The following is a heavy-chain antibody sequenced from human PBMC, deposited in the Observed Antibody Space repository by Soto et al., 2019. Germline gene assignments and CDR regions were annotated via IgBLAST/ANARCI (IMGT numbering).Heavy chain of an antibody. V-gene: IGHV3-15*01. CDR2: VKSKTDGGTT. CDR3: TTGGGRNHAFDI. CDR1: GFTFSNAW. J-gene: IGHJ3*02. D-gene: IGHD1-26*01. Sequence: GGSLRLSCAASGFTFSNAWMSWVRQAPGKGLEWVGRVKSKTDGGTTDYAAPVKGRFTISRDDSKNTLYLQMNSLKTEDTAVYYCTTGGGRNHAFDIWGQGTMVTVSS.